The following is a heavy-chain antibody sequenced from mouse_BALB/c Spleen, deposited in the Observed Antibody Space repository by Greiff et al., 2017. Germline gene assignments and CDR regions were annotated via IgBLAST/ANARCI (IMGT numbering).Heavy chain of an antibody. Sequence: EVHLVESGGGLVQPGGSRKLSCAASGFTFSSFGMHWVRQAPEKGLEWVAYISSGSSTIYYADTVKGRFTISRDNPKNTLFLQMTSLRSEDTAMYYCARLKGMGYTHFDYWGQGTTLTVSS. D-gene: IGHD2-10*02. CDR2: ISSGSSTI. CDR1: GFTFSSFG. V-gene: IGHV5-17*02. J-gene: IGHJ2*01. CDR3: ARLKGMGYTHFDY.